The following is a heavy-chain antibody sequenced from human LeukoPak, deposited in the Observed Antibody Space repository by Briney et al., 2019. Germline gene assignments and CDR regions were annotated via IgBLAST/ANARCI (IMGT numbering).Heavy chain of an antibody. V-gene: IGHV2-5*02. Sequence: SGPTLVKPTQTLTLTCTFSGLSLSANGEGVGWIRQPPGKALEWLALIYWDGDQRYTPSLKDRLTVTKDTSKNQLFLRMTNMDPVDTATHFCAHSPSDAYTNGGRWYFDLWGRGTLVTVSS. D-gene: IGHD2-8*01. CDR1: GLSLSANGEG. CDR2: IYWDGDQ. J-gene: IGHJ2*01. CDR3: AHSPSDAYTNGGRWYFDL.